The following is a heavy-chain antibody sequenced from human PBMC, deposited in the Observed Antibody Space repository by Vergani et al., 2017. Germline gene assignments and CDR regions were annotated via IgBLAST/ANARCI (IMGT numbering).Heavy chain of an antibody. CDR3: ARVGLHDYGDYGNWFDP. V-gene: IGHV4-30-2*01. Sequence: MKGKEGGEGLVKPSQTLSLTCAVSGGSISSGGYSWSWIRQPPGKGLEWIGYIYHSGSTNYNPSLKSRVTISVDTSKNQFSLKLSSVTAADTAVYYCARVGLHDYGDYGNWFDPWGQGTLVTVSS. CDR2: IYHSGST. CDR1: GGSISSGGYS. D-gene: IGHD4-17*01. J-gene: IGHJ5*02.